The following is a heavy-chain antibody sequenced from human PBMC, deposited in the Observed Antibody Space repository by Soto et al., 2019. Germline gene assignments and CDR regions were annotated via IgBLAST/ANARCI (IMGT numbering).Heavy chain of an antibody. V-gene: IGHV5-51*01. CDR3: ARPIDTSGWYDY. D-gene: IGHD6-19*01. CDR2: IYPKDSDT. J-gene: IGHJ4*02. CDR1: GYSFTTYC. Sequence: GGSLKISRQVSGYSFTTYCVGSVRQLPGKGLGRMWVIYPKDSDTRYCPSFRGQVTISADRSNSTAYLQLRILRATDTAMYYCARPIDTSGWYDYWGQGTLVTVSS.